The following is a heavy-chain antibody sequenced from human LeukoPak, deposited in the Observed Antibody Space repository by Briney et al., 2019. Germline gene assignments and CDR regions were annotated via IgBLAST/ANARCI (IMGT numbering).Heavy chain of an antibody. CDR1: GFTFSSYW. D-gene: IGHD6-13*01. CDR3: ARVGYSSSWYNFDY. V-gene: IGHV3-74*01. J-gene: IGHJ4*02. CDR2: IYSDGSST. Sequence: PGGSLRLSCAASGFTFSSYWMHWVRRAPGKGLVWVSRIYSDGSSTSYADSVKGRSTISRDNAKNTLYLQMNSLRAEDTAVYYCARVGYSSSWYNFDYWGQGTLVTVSS.